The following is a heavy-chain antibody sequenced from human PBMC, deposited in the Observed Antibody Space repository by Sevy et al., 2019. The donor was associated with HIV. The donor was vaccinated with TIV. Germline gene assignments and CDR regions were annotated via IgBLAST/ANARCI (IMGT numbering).Heavy chain of an antibody. CDR3: ARDGYLGTESYYFDY. CDR2: ISAYNGNT. D-gene: IGHD7-27*01. V-gene: IGHV1-18*01. CDR1: GYTFTSYG. J-gene: IGHJ4*02. Sequence: ASVKVSCKASGYTFTSYGISWVRQAPGQGLEWMGWISAYNGNTNYAQKLQGRVTMITDTSTSTAYMELRSLRSDDTAVYYCARDGYLGTESYYFDYWGQGTLVTVSS.